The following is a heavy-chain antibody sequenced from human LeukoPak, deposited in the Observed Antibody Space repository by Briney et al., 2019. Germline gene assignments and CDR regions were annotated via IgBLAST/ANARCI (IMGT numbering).Heavy chain of an antibody. CDR1: GGSFSGYY. D-gene: IGHD3-22*01. CDR2: INHSGST. V-gene: IGHV4-34*01. Sequence: SETLSLTCAVYGGSFSGYYWSWIRQPPGKGLEWIGEINHSGSTNYNASLKSRVTISVDTSKNQFSLKLSSVTAADTAVYYCARATLDENSAYYPYFDYWGQGTLVTVSS. J-gene: IGHJ4*02. CDR3: ARATLDENSAYYPYFDY.